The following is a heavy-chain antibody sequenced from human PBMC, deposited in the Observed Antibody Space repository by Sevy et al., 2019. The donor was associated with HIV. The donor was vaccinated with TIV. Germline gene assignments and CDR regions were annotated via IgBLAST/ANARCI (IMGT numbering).Heavy chain of an antibody. CDR1: GFTFSNSW. CDR2: IKEDGSEK. CDR3: ARGET. Sequence: GGSLRLSCAASGFTFSNSWMSWVRQAPGKGLEWVAKIKEDGSEKYYVDSVKGRFTISRDNAKNSLLLQMNSLRAEDTAVYFCARGETWGQGTLVTVSS. J-gene: IGHJ5*02. V-gene: IGHV3-7*01.